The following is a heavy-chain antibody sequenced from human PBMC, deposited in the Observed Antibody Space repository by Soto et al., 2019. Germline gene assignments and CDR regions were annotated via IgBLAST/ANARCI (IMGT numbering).Heavy chain of an antibody. CDR2: ISGSGGST. Sequence: GRSHRLSCGTAGLTFSRYAMSWVRQAPGKGLEWVSAISGSGGSTYYADSVKGRFTISRDNSKNTLYLQMNSLRAEDTAVYYCAKGGGYAMGYWGQGTLVTVSS. V-gene: IGHV3-23*01. D-gene: IGHD2-8*01. CDR1: GLTFSRYA. J-gene: IGHJ4*02. CDR3: AKGGGYAMGY.